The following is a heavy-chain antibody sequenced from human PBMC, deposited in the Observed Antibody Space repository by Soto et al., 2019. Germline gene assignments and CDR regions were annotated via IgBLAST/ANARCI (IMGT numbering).Heavy chain of an antibody. D-gene: IGHD6-6*01. CDR3: AKCQIGELVPPRVYYYGMDV. CDR1: GFTFSSYA. CDR2: ISGSGGST. J-gene: IGHJ6*02. Sequence: PGGSLRLSCAASGFTFSSYAMSWVRQAPGKGLEWVSAISGSGGSTYYADSVKGRFTISRDNSKNTLYLQMNSLRAEDTAVYYCAKCQIGELVPPRVYYYGMDVWGQGTTVTVSS. V-gene: IGHV3-23*01.